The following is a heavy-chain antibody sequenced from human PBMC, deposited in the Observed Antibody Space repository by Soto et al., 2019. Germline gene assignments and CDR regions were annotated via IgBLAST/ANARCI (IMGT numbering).Heavy chain of an antibody. D-gene: IGHD5-12*01. CDR2: ISSSSSYI. CDR3: ARDGYSGYDSPKQYYFDY. CDR1: GFTFSSYS. V-gene: IGHV3-21*01. J-gene: IGHJ4*02. Sequence: EVQLVESGGGLVKPGGSLRLSCAASGFTFSSYSMNWVRQAPGKGLEWVSSISSSSSYIYYADSVKGRFTISRDNAKNSLYLQINSLRAEDTAVYYCARDGYSGYDSPKQYYFDYWGQGTLVTVSS.